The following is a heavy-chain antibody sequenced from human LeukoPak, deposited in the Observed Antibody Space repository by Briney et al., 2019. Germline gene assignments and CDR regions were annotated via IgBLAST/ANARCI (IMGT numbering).Heavy chain of an antibody. Sequence: PGGSLRLSCAASGFTFSSYAMSWVRQAPGKGLEWVSGISGSGGSTYYADSVKGRFTISRDNSENTLYLQMNSLRAEDTAVYYCAKGYCRGISCYSDYWGQGTLVTVSS. CDR3: AKGYCRGISCYSDY. V-gene: IGHV3-23*01. D-gene: IGHD2-2*02. J-gene: IGHJ4*02. CDR2: ISGSGGST. CDR1: GFTFSSYA.